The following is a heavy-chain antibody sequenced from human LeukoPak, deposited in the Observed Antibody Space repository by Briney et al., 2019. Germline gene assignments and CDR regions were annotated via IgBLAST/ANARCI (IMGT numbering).Heavy chain of an antibody. J-gene: IGHJ4*02. CDR3: ARRSTVLTANYEY. D-gene: IGHD4-23*01. V-gene: IGHV4-34*10. Sequence: SETLSLTCAVYGGSFSYNYWSWIRQPPGKGLEWIGEINRSGRTNYNPSLKSRISMSVDTSKNQFSLKVSSVTAADTALYYCARRSTVLTANYEYWGQGTLVTVSA. CDR2: INRSGRT. CDR1: GGSFSYNY.